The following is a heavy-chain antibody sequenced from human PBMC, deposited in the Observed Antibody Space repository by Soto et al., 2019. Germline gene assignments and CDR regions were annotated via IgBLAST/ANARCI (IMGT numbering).Heavy chain of an antibody. CDR2: IYYSGST. Sequence: QVQLQESGPGLVKPSETLSLTCTVSGGSVSSGSYYWSWIRQPPGKGLEWIGYIYYSGSTNYNPSLKSRVTISVVTSKNQFSLKLSSVTAADTAVYYCARGSGPNDAFDIWGQVTMVTVSS. J-gene: IGHJ3*02. V-gene: IGHV4-61*01. D-gene: IGHD2-15*01. CDR3: ARGSGPNDAFDI. CDR1: GGSVSSGSYY.